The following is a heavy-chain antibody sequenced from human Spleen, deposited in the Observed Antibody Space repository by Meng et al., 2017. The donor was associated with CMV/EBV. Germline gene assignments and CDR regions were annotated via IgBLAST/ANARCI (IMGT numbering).Heavy chain of an antibody. CDR3: ARAPPPYDFWTTYYYGMDV. Sequence: GESLKISCAASGFTVSSNYMSWVRQAPGKGLEWVSVIYSGGSTYYADSVKGRFTISRDNSKSTLYLQMNSLRAEDTAVYYCARAPPPYDFWTTYYYGMDVWGQGTTVTVSS. V-gene: IGHV3-53*01. J-gene: IGHJ6*02. D-gene: IGHD3-3*01. CDR2: IYSGGST. CDR1: GFTVSSNY.